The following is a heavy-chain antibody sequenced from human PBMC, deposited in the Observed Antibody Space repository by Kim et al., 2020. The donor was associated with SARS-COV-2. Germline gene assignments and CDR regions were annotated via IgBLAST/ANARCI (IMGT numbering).Heavy chain of an antibody. V-gene: IGHV3-23*01. J-gene: IGHJ6*02. CDR3: AKGFMDYYSYYGMDV. Sequence: DPEKGRFTISRDKSKNTLYLEMNSLRAEDTAVYYCAKGFMDYYSYYGMDVWGQGTTVTVSS.